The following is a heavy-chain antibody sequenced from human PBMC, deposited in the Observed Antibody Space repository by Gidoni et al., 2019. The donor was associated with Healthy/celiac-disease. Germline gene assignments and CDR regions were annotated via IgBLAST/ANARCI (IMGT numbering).Heavy chain of an antibody. CDR2: IYSGGST. CDR1: GFTVSSHY. Sequence: EVQLVASGAGLVQPGVSLRLSCAASGFTVSSHYMSWVRQAPGKGLEWVSVIYSGGSTYYADSVKGRFTISRDNSKNTLYLQMNSLRAEDTAVYYCARDAGIAAAGQYYYYGMDVWGQGTTVTVSS. D-gene: IGHD6-13*01. J-gene: IGHJ6*02. V-gene: IGHV3-66*01. CDR3: ARDAGIAAAGQYYYYGMDV.